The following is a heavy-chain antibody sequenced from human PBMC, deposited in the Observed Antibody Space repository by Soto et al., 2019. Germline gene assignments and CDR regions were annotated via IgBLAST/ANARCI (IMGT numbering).Heavy chain of an antibody. D-gene: IGHD3-9*01. V-gene: IGHV3-30*04. CDR2: ISYDGSNK. CDR1: GFTFSSYA. CDR3: AKDLTYYDILTGYLPRYYYYGMDV. Sequence: TGGSLRLSCAASGFTFSSYAMHWVRQAPGKGLEWVAVISYDGSNKYYADSVKGRFTISRDNSKNTLYLQMSSLRAEDTAVYYCAKDLTYYDILTGYLPRYYYYGMDVWGQGTTVTVSS. J-gene: IGHJ6*02.